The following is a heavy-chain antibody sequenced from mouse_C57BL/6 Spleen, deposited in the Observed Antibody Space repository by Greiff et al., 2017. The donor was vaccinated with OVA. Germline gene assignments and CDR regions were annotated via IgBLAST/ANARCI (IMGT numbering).Heavy chain of an antibody. J-gene: IGHJ4*01. V-gene: IGHV5-12*01. CDR3: ARVYYDYPYAMDY. Sequence: EVQGVESGGGLVQPGGSLKLSCAASGFTFSDYYMYWVRQTPEKRLEWVAYISNGGGSTYYPDTVKGRVTISRDNAKNTLYLQMSRLKSEDTAMYYCARVYYDYPYAMDYWGQGTSVTVSS. D-gene: IGHD2-4*01. CDR2: ISNGGGST. CDR1: GFTFSDYY.